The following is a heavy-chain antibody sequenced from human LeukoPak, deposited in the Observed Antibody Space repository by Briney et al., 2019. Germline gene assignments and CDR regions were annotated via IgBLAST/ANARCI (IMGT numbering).Heavy chain of an antibody. Sequence: GASVKVSCKASGYTFTGYYIHWVRQAPGQGLEWMGWINPNSGGTNYAQKFQGRVTMTRDTSISTAYMELSRLRSDDTAVYYCARGYYGSGSYYSGDRVDYWGQGTLVTVSS. CDR1: GYTFTGYY. D-gene: IGHD3-10*01. V-gene: IGHV1-2*02. CDR3: ARGYYGSGSYYSGDRVDY. J-gene: IGHJ4*02. CDR2: INPNSGGT.